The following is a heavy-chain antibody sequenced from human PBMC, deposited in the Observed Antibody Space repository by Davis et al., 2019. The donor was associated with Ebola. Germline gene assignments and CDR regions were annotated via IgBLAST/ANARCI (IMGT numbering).Heavy chain of an antibody. J-gene: IGHJ3*02. Sequence: GGSLGLSCAASGFTVSSNYMSWVRQAPGKGLEWVSVIYSGGSTYYADSVKGRFTISRDNSKNTLYLQMNSLRAEDTAVYYCAKGLRGGWYQDAFDIWGQGTMVTVSS. V-gene: IGHV3-53*01. CDR1: GFTVSSNY. CDR2: IYSGGST. D-gene: IGHD6-19*01. CDR3: AKGLRGGWYQDAFDI.